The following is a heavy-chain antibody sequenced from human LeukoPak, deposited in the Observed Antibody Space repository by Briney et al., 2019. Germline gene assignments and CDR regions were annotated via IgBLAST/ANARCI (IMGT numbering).Heavy chain of an antibody. CDR2: INHSGST. J-gene: IGHJ6*04. V-gene: IGHV4-34*01. CDR3: AIGPPYAPAVLDV. CDR1: GGSFSGYY. Sequence: PSETLSLTCAVYGGSFSGYYGSWVRQPPGKGREWGGEINHSGSTNYNPSLKSRVNISVETSKKQFSQKLMSVAAAGEAVYYCAIGPPYAPAVLDVWGKGTTVTISS. D-gene: IGHD3-16*01.